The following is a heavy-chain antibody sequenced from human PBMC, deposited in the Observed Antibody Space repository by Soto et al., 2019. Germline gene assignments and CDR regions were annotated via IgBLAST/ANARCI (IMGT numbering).Heavy chain of an antibody. CDR2: IIPIFGTA. D-gene: IGHD2-15*01. V-gene: IGHV1-69*13. J-gene: IGHJ4*02. Sequence: GASVKVSCKASGGTFSSYAISWVRQAPGQGLEWMGGIIPIFGTANYAQKFQGRVTITADESTSTAYMELSGLRSEDTAVYYCARALLVVVAATPNPFDYWGQGTLVTVSS. CDR1: GGTFSSYA. CDR3: ARALLVVVAATPNPFDY.